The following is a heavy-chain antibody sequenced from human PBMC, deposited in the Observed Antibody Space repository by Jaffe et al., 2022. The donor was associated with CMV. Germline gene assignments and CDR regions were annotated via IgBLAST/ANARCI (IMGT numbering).Heavy chain of an antibody. J-gene: IGHJ3*02. CDR2: IYYSGST. D-gene: IGHD3-22*01. Sequence: QVQLQESGPGLVKPSQTLSLTCTVSGGSISSGGYYWSWIRQHPGKGLEWIGYIYYSGSTYYNPSLKSRVTISVDTSKNQFSLKLSSVTAADTAVYYCARDRAYYYDSSGYYLDAFDIWGQGTMVTVSS. V-gene: IGHV4-31*03. CDR3: ARDRAYYYDSSGYYLDAFDI. CDR1: GGSISSGGYY.